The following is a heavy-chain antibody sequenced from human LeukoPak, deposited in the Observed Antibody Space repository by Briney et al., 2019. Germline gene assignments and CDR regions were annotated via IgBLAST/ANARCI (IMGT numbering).Heavy chain of an antibody. V-gene: IGHV4-39*02. CDR3: ARDKSIAVAGTFDY. D-gene: IGHD6-19*01. J-gene: IGHJ4*02. CDR1: GGSISSSSYY. Sequence: SETPSLTCTVSGGSISSSSYYWGWIRQPPGKGLEWIGSIYYSGSTYYNPSLKSRVTISVDTSKNQFSLKLSSVTAADTAVYYCARDKSIAVAGTFDYWGQGTLVTVSS. CDR2: IYYSGST.